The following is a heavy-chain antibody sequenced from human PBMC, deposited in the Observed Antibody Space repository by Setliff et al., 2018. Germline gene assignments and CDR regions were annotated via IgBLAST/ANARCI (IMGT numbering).Heavy chain of an antibody. Sequence: SETLSLTCAVSGGSITSGSYYWSWIRQPAGEGLEWIGRLHTSGTTVYNPSLKGRVTISADTSTNHFSLKLTSVTAADTAVYYCRVWVDMIEVDSWAQGTLVTVSS. CDR2: LHTSGTT. CDR3: RVWVDMIEVDS. D-gene: IGHD3-22*01. V-gene: IGHV4-61*02. J-gene: IGHJ4*02. CDR1: GGSITSGSYY.